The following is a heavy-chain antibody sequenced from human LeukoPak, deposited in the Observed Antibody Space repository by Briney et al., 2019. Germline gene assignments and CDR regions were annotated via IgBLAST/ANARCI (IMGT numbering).Heavy chain of an antibody. J-gene: IGHJ4*02. CDR1: GYTFSRYW. D-gene: IGHD3-10*01. CDR3: TTDTFGARDS. Sequence: GGSLRLSCAASGYTFSRYWMRWVRQGPGKGLVWGSRINEDGSSTSYAESVRGRFTISRDNAKNTLYLQMNSLRAEDAAVYYCTTDTFGARDSWGQGTLVTVSS. CDR2: INEDGSST. V-gene: IGHV3-74*01.